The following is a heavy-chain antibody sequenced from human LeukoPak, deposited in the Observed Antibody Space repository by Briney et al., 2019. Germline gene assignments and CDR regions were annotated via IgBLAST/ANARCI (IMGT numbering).Heavy chain of an antibody. J-gene: IGHJ4*02. CDR2: IYYSGST. CDR1: GVSISSGGYY. V-gene: IGHV4-31*03. CDR3: ARGDYDFWSADY. Sequence: MPSETLSLTCTVSGVSISSGGYYWSWIRQHPGKGLEWIGYIYYSGSTYYNPSLKSRVTISVDTSKNQFSLKLSSVTAADTAVYYCARGDYDFWSADYWGQGTLVTVSS. D-gene: IGHD3-3*01.